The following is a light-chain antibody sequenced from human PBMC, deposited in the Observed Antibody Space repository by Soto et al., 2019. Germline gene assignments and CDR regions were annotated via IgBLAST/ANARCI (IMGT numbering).Light chain of an antibody. J-gene: IGKJ4*01. V-gene: IGKV3-20*01. CDR2: GAS. Sequence: EIVLTQSPGTLPLSPGERATLSCRASQSVSAGHLAWYQQKPGQAPRLLIYGASSRATGIPDRFSGSGSGTDFTLTISILEREDFAVHFCQQYGISQLTVCGGEKLENK. CDR3: QQYGISQLT. CDR1: QSVSAGH.